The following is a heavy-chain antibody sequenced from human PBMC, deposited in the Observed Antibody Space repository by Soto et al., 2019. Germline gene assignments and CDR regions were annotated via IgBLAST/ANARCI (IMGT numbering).Heavy chain of an antibody. CDR2: IYYSGST. CDR3: ARDGYYYDSSGSHVYWYFDL. J-gene: IGHJ2*01. CDR1: GGSISSGGYY. D-gene: IGHD3-22*01. V-gene: IGHV4-31*03. Sequence: QVQLQESGPGLVKPSQTLSLTCTVSGGSISSGGYYWSWIRQHPGKGLEWIGYIYYSGSTYYNPSLKSRVTISVDTSKNQCSLQLSSVTAADTAVYYCARDGYYYDSSGSHVYWYFDLWGRGTLVTVSS.